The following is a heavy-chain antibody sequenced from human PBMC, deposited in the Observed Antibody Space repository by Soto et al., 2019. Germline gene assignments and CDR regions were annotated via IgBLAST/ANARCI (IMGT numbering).Heavy chain of an antibody. Sequence: GESLKISCKGSGYSFTSYWIGWVRQMPGKGLEWMGIIYPGDSDTRYSPSFQAKVTISADKSISTAYLQWSSLKASDTAMYYCASPQTGDESGNPFYFDYWGQGTLVTVSS. CDR2: IYPGDSDT. V-gene: IGHV5-51*01. J-gene: IGHJ4*02. D-gene: IGHD7-27*01. CDR3: ASPQTGDESGNPFYFDY. CDR1: GYSFTSYW.